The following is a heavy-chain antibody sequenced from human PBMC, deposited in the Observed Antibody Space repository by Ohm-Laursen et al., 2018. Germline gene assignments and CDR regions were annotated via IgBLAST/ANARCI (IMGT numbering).Heavy chain of an antibody. CDR1: GFTFSSYG. V-gene: IGHV3-23*01. Sequence: SLRLSCSASGFTFSSYGMSWVRQAPGKGLEWVSADSGSGDSTQHADSVKGRFTISRDNSKNTLYLQMNSLRAEDTAVYYCARRVAYDRGEFDYWGQGTLVTVSS. CDR2: DSGSGDST. J-gene: IGHJ4*02. CDR3: ARRVAYDRGEFDY. D-gene: IGHD5-12*01.